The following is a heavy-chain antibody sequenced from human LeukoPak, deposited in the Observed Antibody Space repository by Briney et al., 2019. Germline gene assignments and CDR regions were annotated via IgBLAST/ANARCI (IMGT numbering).Heavy chain of an antibody. J-gene: IGHJ6*02. CDR2: ISYDGSNK. CDR3: ARDIVVVPAAISTHLYHYYYGMDV. CDR1: GFTFSSYA. D-gene: IGHD2-2*01. Sequence: GRSLRLSCAASGFTFSSYAMHWVRQAPGKGLEWVAVISYDGSNKYYADSVKGRFTISRDNSKNTLYLQMNSLRAEDTAVYYCARDIVVVPAAISTHLYHYYYGMDVWGQGTTVTVPS. V-gene: IGHV3-30-3*01.